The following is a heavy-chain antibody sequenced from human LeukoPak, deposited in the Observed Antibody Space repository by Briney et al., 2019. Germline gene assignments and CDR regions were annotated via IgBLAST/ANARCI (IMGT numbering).Heavy chain of an antibody. V-gene: IGHV4-39*01. J-gene: IGHJ4*02. D-gene: IGHD3-22*01. CDR2: MYHRGST. CDR1: GGSISSSSYY. CDR3: ARQYDSSGYYYFDC. Sequence: SETLSLTCTVSGGSISSSSYYWGWIRQPPGRGREWIGSMYHRGSTHYNPSLKSRVTISVDTSTNQFSLKLSSVTAADTAVYYCARQYDSSGYYYFDCWGQGTLVTVSS.